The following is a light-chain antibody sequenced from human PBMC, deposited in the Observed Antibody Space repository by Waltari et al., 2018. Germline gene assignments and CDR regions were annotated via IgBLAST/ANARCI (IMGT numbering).Light chain of an antibody. CDR1: ETVLTW. J-gene: IGKJ2*01. CDR3: LQYHSYSK. Sequence: DIQMTQSPSTLSASVGDSVTITCRASETVLTWLAWYQQKPGKAPKPLIYKASSLESGVPSRFSGSASGTEFTLTISSLQPDDSATYYCLQYHSYSKFGQGTKLEIK. CDR2: KAS. V-gene: IGKV1-5*03.